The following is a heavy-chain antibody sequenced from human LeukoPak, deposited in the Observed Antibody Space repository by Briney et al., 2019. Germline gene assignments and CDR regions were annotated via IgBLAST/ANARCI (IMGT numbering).Heavy chain of an antibody. CDR3: ARDALGAGGIGGGLDI. CDR2: IWYDGSDK. V-gene: IGHV3-33*08. CDR1: GLTFSSYE. J-gene: IGHJ3*02. Sequence: LPGGPLRLSCAASGLTFSSYEMNWVRQAPGKGLEWVAIIWYDGSDKYYADSVKGRFTISRDNSKNTLFLQMNSLRVEDTAVYHCARDALGAGGIGGGLDIWGQGTTVIVSS. D-gene: IGHD2-15*01.